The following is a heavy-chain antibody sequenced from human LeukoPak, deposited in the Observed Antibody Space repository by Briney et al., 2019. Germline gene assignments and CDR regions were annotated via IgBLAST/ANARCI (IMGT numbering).Heavy chain of an antibody. CDR2: SSPDGSIA. Sequence: PGGSLRLSCAASGFTFRDYGMHWVRQVPGKGLVWVSRSSPDGSIANYAASVTGRLTISRDNAKNAVYLQMNSMRLENTALYYCGKGPGVAASWGQGTLVTVSS. J-gene: IGHJ5*02. CDR1: GFTFRDYG. V-gene: IGHV3-74*01. CDR3: GKGPGVAAS. D-gene: IGHD7-27*01.